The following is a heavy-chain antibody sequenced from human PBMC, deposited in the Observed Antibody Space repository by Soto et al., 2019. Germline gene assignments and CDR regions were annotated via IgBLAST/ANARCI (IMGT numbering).Heavy chain of an antibody. CDR1: GFPFRTLA. D-gene: IGHD2-2*03. J-gene: IGHJ4*02. CDR3: AKMEGMDPWAYSFDY. V-gene: IGHV3-23*01. CDR2: IYGGGNGP. Sequence: EVQVLESGGGLVQPGGPLEPPVEAMGFPFRTLAMTWVRQPPGKGLEWVSRIYGGGNGPHYADSVKGRVTISRDNSKNTLYLQMNSLRAEDTAVYYCAKMEGMDPWAYSFDYWGQGTLVTVSS.